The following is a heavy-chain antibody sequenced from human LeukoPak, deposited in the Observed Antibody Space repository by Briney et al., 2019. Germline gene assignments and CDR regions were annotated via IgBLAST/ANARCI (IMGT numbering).Heavy chain of an antibody. D-gene: IGHD2-15*01. CDR2: ISNSGGST. CDR3: AKDRITIQGDAFDF. CDR1: GFTFSTYA. J-gene: IGHJ3*01. Sequence: TGGSLRLSCAASGFTFSTYAMSWVRQAPGKGLEWVSSISNSGGSTYYADPVKGRFTISRDNSKSTLFLQMNSLRAEDTAIYYCAKDRITIQGDAFDFWGQGTMVTVSS. V-gene: IGHV3-23*01.